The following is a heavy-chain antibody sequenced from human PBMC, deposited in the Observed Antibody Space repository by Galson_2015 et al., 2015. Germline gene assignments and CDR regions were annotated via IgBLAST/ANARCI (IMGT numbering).Heavy chain of an antibody. V-gene: IGHV3-23*01. CDR2: IYSTGGST. Sequence: SLRLSCAASGFTFSTYAMSWVRQTPGKGLEWVSSIYSTGGSTFYADSVKGQFTISRDNSENTLHLQMNSLGAEDTAVYYCAKRSLGSGGCFDYWGQGTLVTVSS. CDR3: AKRSLGSGGCFDY. D-gene: IGHD3-10*01. J-gene: IGHJ4*02. CDR1: GFTFSTYA.